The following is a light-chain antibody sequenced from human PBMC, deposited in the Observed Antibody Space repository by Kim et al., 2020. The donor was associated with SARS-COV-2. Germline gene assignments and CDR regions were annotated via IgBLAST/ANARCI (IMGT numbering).Light chain of an antibody. Sequence: IQMTQSPSMLSASVGDTVTITCRASQSISRWLAWYQQKPGKAPNLLIYRASDLQSGVPSRFSGSGSETDFTLTINSLQPDDFATYYCHQYKSQSTFGQGTKVEIK. V-gene: IGKV1-5*03. J-gene: IGKJ1*01. CDR3: HQYKSQST. CDR1: QSISRW. CDR2: RAS.